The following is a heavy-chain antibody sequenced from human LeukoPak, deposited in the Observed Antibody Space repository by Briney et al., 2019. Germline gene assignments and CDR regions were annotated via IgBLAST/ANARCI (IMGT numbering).Heavy chain of an antibody. V-gene: IGHV1-2*02. Sequence: ASVKVSCKASGYTFTGYYMRWVRQAPGQGLEWMGWINPNSGGTNYAQKFQGRVTMTRDTSISTAYMELSRLRSDDTAVYYCARGEAVTIFGVETYYYMDVWGKGTTVTVSS. J-gene: IGHJ6*03. CDR2: INPNSGGT. CDR3: ARGEAVTIFGVETYYYMDV. CDR1: GYTFTGYY. D-gene: IGHD3-3*01.